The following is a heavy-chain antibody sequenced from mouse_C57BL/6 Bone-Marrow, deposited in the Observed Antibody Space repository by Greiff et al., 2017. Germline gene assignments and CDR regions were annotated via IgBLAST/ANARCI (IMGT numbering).Heavy chain of an antibody. CDR2: IDPSDSET. D-gene: IGHD3-2*02. CDR3: ARQAGARDY. Sequence: QVQLQQPGAALVRPGSSVKLSCKASGFTFTSYWMHWVKQRPIQGLEWIGNIDPSDSETHYNQKFKDKATLTVDKSSSTAYMQLSSLTSEDAAVYYCARQAGARDYWGQGTSVTVSS. J-gene: IGHJ4*01. CDR1: GFTFTSYW. V-gene: IGHV1-52*01.